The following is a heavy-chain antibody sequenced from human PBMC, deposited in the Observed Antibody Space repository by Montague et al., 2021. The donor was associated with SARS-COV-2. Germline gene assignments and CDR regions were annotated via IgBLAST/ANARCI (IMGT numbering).Heavy chain of an antibody. CDR1: SGSISSSSYY. D-gene: IGHD3-22*01. J-gene: IGHJ3*02. Sequence: SETLSLTCTVSSGSISSSSYYWGWVRQPPGKGLEWIESIYYSGSTYYNPSLKSRVTISVDTSKNQFSLKLSSVTAADTAVYYCARARITMIVVVSAFDIWGQGTMVTVSS. V-gene: IGHV4-39*01. CDR3: ARARITMIVVVSAFDI. CDR2: IYYSGST.